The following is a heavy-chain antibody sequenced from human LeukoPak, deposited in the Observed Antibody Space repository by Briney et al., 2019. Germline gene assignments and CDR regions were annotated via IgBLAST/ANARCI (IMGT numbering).Heavy chain of an antibody. J-gene: IGHJ4*02. D-gene: IGHD1-14*01. CDR1: GFSFSDAW. Sequence: PGGSLRLSCAGSGFSFSDAWFNWVRQTPEKGLEWVARIKRQTEDWAKDYAAPVKGRFTISRDDSKSTVYLQMNSLEIEDTAVYFCSRNADHDWWGQGTLVTVSS. CDR3: SRNADHDW. V-gene: IGHV3-15*01. CDR2: IKRQTEDWAK.